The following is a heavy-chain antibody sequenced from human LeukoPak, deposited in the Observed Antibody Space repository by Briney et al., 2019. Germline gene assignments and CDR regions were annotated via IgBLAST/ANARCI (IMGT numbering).Heavy chain of an antibody. D-gene: IGHD2-8*01. J-gene: IGHJ5*02. CDR3: ARDNVLQVGYNWFDP. V-gene: IGHV3-21*01. CDR1: GFTFSSYS. CDR2: ISSSSSYI. Sequence: PGGSLRLSCAASGFTFSSYSMNWVRQAPGKGLEWVSSISSSSSYIYYADSVKGRFTISRDNAKNSLYLQMNSLRAEDTAVYYCARDNVLQVGYNWFDPWGQGTLVTVSS.